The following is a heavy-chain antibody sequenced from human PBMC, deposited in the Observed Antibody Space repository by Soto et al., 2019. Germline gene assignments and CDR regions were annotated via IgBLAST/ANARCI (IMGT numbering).Heavy chain of an antibody. CDR3: ARAGRTLVTSYSRDG. CDR2: INHSGTI. Sequence: QVRLQQWGAGLLKPSETLSLTCAVSGGSLGGDYWTWIRQAPGKGLAWIGEINHSGTINFAPSIRSRITISLDTSKTECSLKLSSVTDAPTATYYGARAGRTLVTSYSRDGGGQGTTVTVSS. D-gene: IGHD2-21*02. J-gene: IGHJ6*02. CDR1: GGSLGGDY. V-gene: IGHV4-34*01.